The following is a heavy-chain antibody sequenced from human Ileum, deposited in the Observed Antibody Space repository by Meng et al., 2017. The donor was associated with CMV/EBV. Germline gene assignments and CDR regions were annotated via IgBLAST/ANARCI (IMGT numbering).Heavy chain of an antibody. Sequence: GESLKISCAASGFTFSSYSMNWVRQAPGKGLEWVSSISSSSSYIYYADSVKGRFTISRDNAKNSLYLQMNSLRAEDTAVYYCVGEWFSYYFDYWGQGTLVTVSS. D-gene: IGHD3-22*01. CDR1: GFTFSSYS. J-gene: IGHJ4*02. V-gene: IGHV3-21*01. CDR2: ISSSSSYI. CDR3: VGEWFSYYFDY.